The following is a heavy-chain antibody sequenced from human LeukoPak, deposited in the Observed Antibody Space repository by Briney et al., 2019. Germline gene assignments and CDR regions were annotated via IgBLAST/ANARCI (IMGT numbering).Heavy chain of an antibody. CDR3: ACRDLTSTWSLP. CDR1: GYSFTNYW. J-gene: IGHJ5*02. CDR2: IYPGDSRI. Sequence: GESLRISCQGFGYSFTNYWIGWVRQMPGKGMEGMGVIYPGDSRIRYHPSFQGQVTISVDKSISTAYLHWVSLKASDTAMYYCACRDLTSTWSLPWSQRTLVTVSS. V-gene: IGHV5-51*01. D-gene: IGHD6-13*01.